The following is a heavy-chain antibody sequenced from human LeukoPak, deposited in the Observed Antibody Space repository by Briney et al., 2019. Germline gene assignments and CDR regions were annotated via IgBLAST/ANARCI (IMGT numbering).Heavy chain of an antibody. J-gene: IGHJ6*03. CDR3: ARQRSRNRYYYYYMDV. D-gene: IGHD6-13*01. CDR1: GYSFTSYW. Sequence: GESLKISCKGSGYSFTSYWIGWVRPMPGKGLEWMGIIYPGDSDTRYSPSFQGQVTISADKSISTAYLQWSSLKASDTAMYYCARQRSRNRYYYYYMDVWGKGTTVTVSS. V-gene: IGHV5-51*01. CDR2: IYPGDSDT.